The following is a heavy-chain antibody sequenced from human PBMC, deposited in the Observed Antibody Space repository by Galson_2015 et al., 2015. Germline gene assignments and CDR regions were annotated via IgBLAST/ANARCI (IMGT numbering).Heavy chain of an antibody. CDR2: MNPNSGNT. CDR3: ARGPLSDCSGGSCYSAGRRFDI. J-gene: IGHJ3*02. Sequence: SVKVSCKASGYTFTSYDINWVRQATGQGLEWMGWMNPNSGNTGCAQKFQGRVTMTRNTSISTAYMELSSLRSEDTAVYYCARGPLSDCSGGSCYSAGRRFDIWGQGTMVTVSS. D-gene: IGHD2-15*01. V-gene: IGHV1-8*01. CDR1: GYTFTSYD.